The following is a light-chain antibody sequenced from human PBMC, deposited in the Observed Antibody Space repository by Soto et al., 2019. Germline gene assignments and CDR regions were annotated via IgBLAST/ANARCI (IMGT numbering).Light chain of an antibody. J-gene: IGKJ1*01. CDR1: QSISSY. Sequence: DIQMTQSPCSLSASVGDRVTITFRASQSISSYLNWYQQKPGKAPKLLIYKASSLESGVPSRLSGSGSGTEFSLTISNLQPDDCATYYCQQYENYWTFGQGTKVDIK. V-gene: IGKV1-5*03. CDR3: QQYENYWT. CDR2: KAS.